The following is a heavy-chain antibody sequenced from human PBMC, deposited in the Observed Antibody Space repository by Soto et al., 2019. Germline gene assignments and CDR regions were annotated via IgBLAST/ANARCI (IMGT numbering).Heavy chain of an antibody. D-gene: IGHD1-20*01. CDR2: INAGNGNT. CDR3: ARSITLAGAY. V-gene: IGHV1-3*01. Sequence: QVQLVQSGAEVKKPGASVKVSCKASGYTFTSYAMHWVRQAPGQRLEWMGWINAGNGNTKYSQKFQGRVTITRDTFASTAYMGLRSLRSEATAVYYCARSITLAGAYWGQGTLVTVSA. CDR1: GYTFTSYA. J-gene: IGHJ4*02.